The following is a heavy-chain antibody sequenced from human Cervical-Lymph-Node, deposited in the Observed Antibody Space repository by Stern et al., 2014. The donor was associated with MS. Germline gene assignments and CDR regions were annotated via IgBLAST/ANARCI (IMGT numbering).Heavy chain of an antibody. V-gene: IGHV4-61*02. J-gene: IGHJ5*01. CDR1: GGSISSGSHY. CDR3: AREWIYEVSWFDS. CDR2: IYSTGRV. Sequence: VQLVQSGPGLVKPSQTLSLTCTVSGGSISSGSHYWSWIRQPAGKGLEWVGRIYSTGRVDYNPSFKGRVTMSVDTSKDQFPLELRSVTAADTAMYYCAREWIYEVSWFDSWGQGSLVIVSS. D-gene: IGHD5/OR15-5a*01.